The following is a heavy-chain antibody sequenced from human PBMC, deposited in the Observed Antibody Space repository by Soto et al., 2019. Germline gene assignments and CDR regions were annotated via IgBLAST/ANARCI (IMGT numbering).Heavy chain of an antibody. D-gene: IGHD3-10*01. CDR1: GFTFSSYA. J-gene: IGHJ6*02. CDR3: AKATMVRDRYYYYGMDV. V-gene: IGHV3-23*01. Sequence: EVQLLESGGGLVQPGGSLRLSCAASGFTFSSYAMSWVRQAPGKGLEWVSAISGSGGSTYYADSVKGRFTISRDNSKNTLYLQMNSLRAEDTAVYYCAKATMVRDRYYYYGMDVWGQGTTVTVSS. CDR2: ISGSGGST.